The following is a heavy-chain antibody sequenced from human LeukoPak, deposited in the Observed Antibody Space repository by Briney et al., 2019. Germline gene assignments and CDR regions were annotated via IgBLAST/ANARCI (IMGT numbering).Heavy chain of an antibody. CDR3: ARTSGSYFYYYGMDD. V-gene: IGHV4-59*01. CDR2: IYYSGST. Sequence: SETLSLTCTVSGGSISSYYWSWIRQPPGKGLEWIGYIYYSGSTNYNPSLKSRVTISVDTSKNQFSLKLSSVTAADTAVYYCARTSGSYFYYYGMDDWGQGTTVTVSS. D-gene: IGHD1-26*01. CDR1: GGSISSYY. J-gene: IGHJ6*02.